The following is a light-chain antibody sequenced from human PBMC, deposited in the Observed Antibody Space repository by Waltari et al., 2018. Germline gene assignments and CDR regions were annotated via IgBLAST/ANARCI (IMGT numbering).Light chain of an antibody. Sequence: EIVMTQSPATLSVSPGQRATLSCRASQSITTDLAWYQQKPGQAPRPLINGASTRDTCVQDRFTGRGSGTQFTLTISSLQSEDVAVYFCQQYKEWPPVTFGGGTRVEIK. CDR2: GAS. CDR3: QQYKEWPPVT. CDR1: QSITTD. J-gene: IGKJ4*02. V-gene: IGKV3-15*01.